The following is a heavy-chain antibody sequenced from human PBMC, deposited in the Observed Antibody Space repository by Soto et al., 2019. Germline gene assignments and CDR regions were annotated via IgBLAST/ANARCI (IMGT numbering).Heavy chain of an antibody. Sequence: ASVKVSCKASGYTFTSYGISWVRQAPGQGLEWMGWISAYNGNTNYAQKLQGRVTMTTDTSTSTAYMELRSLRSDDTAVYYCARDIVVVVAAPQVTDAFDIWGQGTMVTVSS. V-gene: IGHV1-18*01. J-gene: IGHJ3*02. CDR1: GYTFTSYG. CDR3: ARDIVVVVAAPQVTDAFDI. CDR2: ISAYNGNT. D-gene: IGHD2-15*01.